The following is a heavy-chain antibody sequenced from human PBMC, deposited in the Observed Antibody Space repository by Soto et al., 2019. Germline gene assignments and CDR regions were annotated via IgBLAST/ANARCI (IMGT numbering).Heavy chain of an antibody. Sequence: AASVKVSCKASGYTFTSYGISWVRQAPGQGLEWMGWISAYNGNTNYAQKLQGRVTMTTDTSTSTAYMELRSLRSDDTAVYYCARAPPTDTAMVDFDYWGQGTLVTVSS. V-gene: IGHV1-18*04. D-gene: IGHD5-18*01. CDR3: ARAPPTDTAMVDFDY. CDR2: ISAYNGNT. CDR1: GYTFTSYG. J-gene: IGHJ4*02.